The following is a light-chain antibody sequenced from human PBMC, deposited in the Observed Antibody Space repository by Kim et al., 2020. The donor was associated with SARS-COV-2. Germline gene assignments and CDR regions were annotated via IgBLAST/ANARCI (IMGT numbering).Light chain of an antibody. J-gene: IGLJ3*02. CDR1: SSDVGSYNY. CDR2: DDR. CDR3: SWYTSSSTRV. V-gene: IGLV2-14*03. Sequence: GQSITISCTGTSSDVGSYNYVSCYQQHAAEAPNLMNSDDRKRPAGVASRFSGSKSGNTAFPISCGRHEEDEDDYCGSWYTSSSTRVFGGGTKVTVL.